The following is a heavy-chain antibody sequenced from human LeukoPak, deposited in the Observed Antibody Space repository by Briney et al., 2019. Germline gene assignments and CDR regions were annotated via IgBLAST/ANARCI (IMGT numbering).Heavy chain of an antibody. CDR3: ASTPPGYSSSWSPFPPPY. Sequence: TSETLSLTCTVSGGSISSSSYYWGWIRQPPGKGLEWIGSIYYSGSTYYNPSLKSRVTISVDTSKNQFSLKLSSVTAADTAVYYWASTPPGYSSSWSPFPPPYWGQGTLVTVSS. CDR2: IYYSGST. D-gene: IGHD6-13*01. CDR1: GGSISSSSYY. V-gene: IGHV4-39*01. J-gene: IGHJ4*02.